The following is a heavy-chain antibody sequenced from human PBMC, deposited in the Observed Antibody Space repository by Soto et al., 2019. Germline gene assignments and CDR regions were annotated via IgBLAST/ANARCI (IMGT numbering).Heavy chain of an antibody. CDR1: CGSINSSSYF. V-gene: IGHV4-39*01. J-gene: IGHJ5*02. CDR3: ARSYSSGSADWFDH. D-gene: IGHD6-19*01. Sequence: SSEHLSLTCRVSCGSINSSSYFWGWVRQPPGKGLEWIGSIYYSGSTYYNPSLRSRVTISVDTSKNQFSLKLSSVTAADTAVFYWARSYSSGSADWFDHWGQGTL. CDR2: IYYSGST.